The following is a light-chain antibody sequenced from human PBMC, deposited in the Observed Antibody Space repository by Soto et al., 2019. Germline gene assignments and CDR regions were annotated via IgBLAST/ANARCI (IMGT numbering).Light chain of an antibody. J-gene: IGKJ2*01. CDR1: QNVATN. CDR3: QQYNDWPPEDT. CDR2: GAT. V-gene: IGKV3-15*01. Sequence: EIVMTQSPASLSVSSGEIATLSCRASQNVATNLAWYQHKPGQPPRLLIYGATTRATGVPARFSGSGSGTYFTLTIRGPQSEDSALYYCQQYNDWPPEDTFGQGTKLEIK.